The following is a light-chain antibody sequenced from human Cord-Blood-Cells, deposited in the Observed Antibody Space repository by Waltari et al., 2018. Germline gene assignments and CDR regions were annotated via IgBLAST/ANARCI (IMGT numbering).Light chain of an antibody. J-gene: IGLJ2*01. Sequence: SSELTQDPAVSVALGQTVRITCQGHSLRSYYASWYQQKPGQAPVLVIYGKNNRPSGIPDRFSGSSAGNTASLTITGAQAEDEADYYCNSRDSSGNQLVFGGGTKLTVL. CDR2: GKN. CDR3: NSRDSSGNQLV. CDR1: SLRSYY. V-gene: IGLV3-19*01.